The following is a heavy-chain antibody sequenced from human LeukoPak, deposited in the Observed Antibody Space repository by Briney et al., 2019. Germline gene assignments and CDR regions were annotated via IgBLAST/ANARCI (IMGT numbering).Heavy chain of an antibody. Sequence: GGSLRLSCAASGFTFSSYWMSWVRQAPGKGLEWVANIKQDGSEKYYVDSVKGRLTISRDNAKNSLYLQMNSLRAEDTAVHYCARDLTRDGYNFDYWGQGTLVTVSS. CDR3: ARDLTRDGYNFDY. V-gene: IGHV3-7*01. CDR2: IKQDGSEK. D-gene: IGHD5-24*01. CDR1: GFTFSSYW. J-gene: IGHJ4*02.